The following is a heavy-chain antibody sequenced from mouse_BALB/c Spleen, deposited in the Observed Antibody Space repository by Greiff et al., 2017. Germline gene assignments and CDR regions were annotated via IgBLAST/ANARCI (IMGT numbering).Heavy chain of an antibody. V-gene: IGHV1S81*02. CDR3: TRDYGYAGSYAMDY. Sequence: QVQLQQSGAELVKPGASVKLSCKASGYTFTSYYMYWVKQRPGQGLEWIGEINPSNGGTNFNEKFKSKATLTVDKSSSTAYMQLSSLTSEDSAVYYCTRDYGYAGSYAMDYWGQGTSVTVSS. CDR2: INPSNGGT. D-gene: IGHD2-2*01. CDR1: GYTFTSYY. J-gene: IGHJ4*01.